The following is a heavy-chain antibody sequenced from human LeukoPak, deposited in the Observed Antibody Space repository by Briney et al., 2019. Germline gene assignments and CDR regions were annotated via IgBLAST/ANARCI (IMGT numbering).Heavy chain of an antibody. D-gene: IGHD1-26*01. CDR3: SRGGPIYSGSYGAGDF. J-gene: IGHJ4*02. Sequence: SETLSLTCSVSGDSMNNYYWSWMRQTAGKGLEWIGRISTSGSSSYNPSLKSRVTMSVDTSESQFSLRLSSVTAADTAVYYCSRGGPIYSGSYGAGDFWGQGTLVSVSS. V-gene: IGHV4-4*07. CDR2: ISTSGSS. CDR1: GDSMNNYY.